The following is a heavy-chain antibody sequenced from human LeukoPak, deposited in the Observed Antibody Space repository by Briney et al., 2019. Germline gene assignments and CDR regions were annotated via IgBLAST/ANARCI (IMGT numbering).Heavy chain of an antibody. D-gene: IGHD6-13*01. V-gene: IGHV3-23*01. CDR2: ISGSGGST. Sequence: GGSLRLSCAASGFTFSSYGMSWVRQAPGKGLEWVSAISGSGGSTYYADSVKGRFTISRDNSKNTLYLQMNSLRAEDTAVYYCAKSFGPVIAAAGTGADWGQGILVTVSS. CDR1: GFTFSSYG. CDR3: AKSFGPVIAAAGTGAD. J-gene: IGHJ4*02.